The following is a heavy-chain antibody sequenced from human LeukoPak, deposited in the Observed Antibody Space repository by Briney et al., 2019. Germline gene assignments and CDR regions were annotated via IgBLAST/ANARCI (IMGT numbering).Heavy chain of an antibody. CDR1: GFTFSSYW. V-gene: IGHV3-7*01. CDR2: IKQDGSEK. D-gene: IGHD6-13*01. J-gene: IGHJ4*02. CDR3: ARVRYSSSWAWEFDY. Sequence: PGGSLRLSCAASGFTFSSYWMSWVRQAPGKGLEWVANIKQDGSEKYYVDSVKGRFTISRDNAKNSLYLQMNSLRAEDTAVYYCARVRYSSSWAWEFDYWGQGTLVTVSS.